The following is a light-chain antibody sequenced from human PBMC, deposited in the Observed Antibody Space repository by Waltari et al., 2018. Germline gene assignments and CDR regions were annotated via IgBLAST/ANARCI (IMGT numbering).Light chain of an antibody. CDR1: QSISSY. Sequence: DIQMTQSPSSLSASVGDRVTIPCRASQSISSYLNWYQQKPGKAPKLLSYAASSLQSGVPSRFSGSGSGTDFTLTISSLQPEDFATYYCQQSYSTLTWTFGQGTKVEIK. CDR3: QQSYSTLTWT. V-gene: IGKV1-39*01. J-gene: IGKJ1*01. CDR2: AAS.